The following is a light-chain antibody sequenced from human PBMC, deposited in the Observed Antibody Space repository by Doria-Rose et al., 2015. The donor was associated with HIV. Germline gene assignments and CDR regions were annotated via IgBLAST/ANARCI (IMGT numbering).Light chain of an antibody. Sequence: IRMTQSPSSFSASTGDRVTITCRASQGISSYLAWYQQEPGKAPNLLIYAASALQSGVPSRFGGSGSGTDFTLTISCLQSEDFATYYCQQYYSYPRAFGQGTRLEIK. CDR2: AAS. CDR3: QQYYSYPRA. V-gene: IGKV1-8*01. CDR1: QGISSY. J-gene: IGKJ5*01.